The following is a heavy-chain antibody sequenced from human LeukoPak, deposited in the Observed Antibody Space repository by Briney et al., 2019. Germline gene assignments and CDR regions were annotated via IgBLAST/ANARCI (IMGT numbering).Heavy chain of an antibody. V-gene: IGHV1-69*06. Sequence: ASVKVSCKASGGTFSSYDISWVRQAPGQGLEWMGGIMPMFGKANYAQKFQGRVTTTADKATSTAYMELSSLRSDDTAVYYCARDNGSGWSNLYYFDYWGQGTLVTVSS. CDR1: GGTFSSYD. CDR2: IMPMFGKA. D-gene: IGHD6-19*01. J-gene: IGHJ4*02. CDR3: ARDNGSGWSNLYYFDY.